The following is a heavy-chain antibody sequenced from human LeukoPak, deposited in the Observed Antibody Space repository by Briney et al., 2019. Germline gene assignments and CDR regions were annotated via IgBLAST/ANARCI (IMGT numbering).Heavy chain of an antibody. CDR1: GFTFSSYA. Sequence: GGSLRLSCTVAGFTFSSYALNWVRQAPGKGLEWVSVITGSGDYIHYADSMKGRFTISRDNSKNTLYLQMNSLRAEDTALYYCAKEPTGYLDYWGQGTLVTVSS. CDR3: AKEPTGYLDY. V-gene: IGHV3-23*01. CDR2: ITGSGDYI. D-gene: IGHD2-8*02. J-gene: IGHJ4*02.